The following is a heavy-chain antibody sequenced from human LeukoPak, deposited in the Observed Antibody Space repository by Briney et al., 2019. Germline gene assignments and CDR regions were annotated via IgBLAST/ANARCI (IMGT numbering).Heavy chain of an antibody. D-gene: IGHD6-13*01. V-gene: IGHV1-69*05. CDR2: IIPIFGTA. CDR3: ARVNFGARIAAAGGYFDY. Sequence: SVKVSCKASGGTFSSYAISWVRHAPGQGLEWMGGIIPIFGTANYAQKFQGRVTITTDESTSTAYMELSSLRSEDTAVYYCARVNFGARIAAAGGYFDYWGQGTLVTVSS. J-gene: IGHJ4*02. CDR1: GGTFSSYA.